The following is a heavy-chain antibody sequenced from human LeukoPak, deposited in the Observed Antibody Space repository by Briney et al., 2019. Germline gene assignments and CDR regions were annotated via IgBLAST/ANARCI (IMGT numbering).Heavy chain of an antibody. Sequence: SETLSLTCAVSGGSFSGYYWSWIRQPPGKGLEWIGEIHHSGGANYNPSLKSRVTISLDTSKNEFSLKLSSVTAADTAVYYCASGELEPTLNYNWNDYGMDVWGQGTTVTVSS. CDR1: GGSFSGYY. D-gene: IGHD1-1*01. CDR2: IHHSGGA. CDR3: ASGELEPTLNYNWNDYGMDV. V-gene: IGHV4-34*01. J-gene: IGHJ6*02.